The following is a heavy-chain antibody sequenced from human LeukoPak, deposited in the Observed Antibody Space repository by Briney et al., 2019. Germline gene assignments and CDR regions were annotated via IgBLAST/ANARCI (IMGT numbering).Heavy chain of an antibody. CDR3: ARLDYDNSDHKIRRAGDYIDH. CDR2: INPNSGGA. CDR1: GYAFTGYY. Sequence: ASVKVSCKASGYAFTGYYVHWVRQAPGQGLEWIGWINPNSGGASYAQKFQGRVTMTRDTSISTAYMELSRLRFDDTSVFYCARLDYDNSDHKIRRAGDYIDHWGQGTLVTVSS. J-gene: IGHJ4*02. D-gene: IGHD3-22*01. V-gene: IGHV1-2*02.